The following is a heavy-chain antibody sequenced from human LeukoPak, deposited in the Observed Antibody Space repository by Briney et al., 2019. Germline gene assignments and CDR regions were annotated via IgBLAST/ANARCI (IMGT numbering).Heavy chain of an antibody. CDR1: GGSISSSSYY. J-gene: IGHJ6*03. CDR3: ASVRRGFGESSKYYAYYYMDV. D-gene: IGHD3-10*01. Sequence: PSETLSLTCIVSGGSISSSSYYWGWIRHPPGKGLEWIGNIYYSGNTYYNPSLKSRVTISLDTSKNQFSLKLNSVTAADTAVYYCASVRRGFGESSKYYAYYYMDVWGKGTTVTVSS. V-gene: IGHV4-39*01. CDR2: IYYSGNT.